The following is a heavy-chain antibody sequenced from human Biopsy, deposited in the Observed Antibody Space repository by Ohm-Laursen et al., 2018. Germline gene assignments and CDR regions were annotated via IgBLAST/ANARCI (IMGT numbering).Heavy chain of an antibody. CDR1: GDSINNYY. CDR2: IYTSGSP. CDR3: ARGTGRYYVYGAFDI. J-gene: IGHJ3*02. D-gene: IGHD1-26*01. Sequence: SETLSLTCTVSGDSINNYYWSWIRQPAGMGLEWIGRIYTSGSPNYNLSLESRVTMSVDTSKNQFSLNLRSVTAADTAAYYCARGTGRYYVYGAFDIWGQGTVVTVSS. V-gene: IGHV4-4*07.